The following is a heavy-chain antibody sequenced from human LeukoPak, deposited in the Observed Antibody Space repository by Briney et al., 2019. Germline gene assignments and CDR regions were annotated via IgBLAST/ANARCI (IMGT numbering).Heavy chain of an antibody. D-gene: IGHD3-10*01. CDR2: INHSGST. CDR3: ARHSLVVRGVLRY. Sequence: SETLSLTCAVYGGSFSGYYWSWIRQPPGKGLEWIGEINHSGSTNYNPSLKSRVTISVDTSKNQFSLKLSSVTAADTAAYYCARHSLVVRGVLRYWGQGTLVTVSS. V-gene: IGHV4-34*01. CDR1: GGSFSGYY. J-gene: IGHJ4*02.